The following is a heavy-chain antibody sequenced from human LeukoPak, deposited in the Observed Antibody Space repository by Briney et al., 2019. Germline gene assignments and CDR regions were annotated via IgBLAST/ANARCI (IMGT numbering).Heavy chain of an antibody. D-gene: IGHD3-10*01. CDR2: IYYSGST. CDR3: ARSHGSGSYFDS. J-gene: IGHJ4*02. CDR1: GGSISSYY. Sequence: SETLSLTCAVSGGSISSYYWSWIRQPPGKGLEWIGYIYYSGSTNYNPSLKSRVTISIDTSKNQFSLKVRSVTAADTAVYYCARSHGSGSYFDSWGQGTLVTVSS. V-gene: IGHV4-59*01.